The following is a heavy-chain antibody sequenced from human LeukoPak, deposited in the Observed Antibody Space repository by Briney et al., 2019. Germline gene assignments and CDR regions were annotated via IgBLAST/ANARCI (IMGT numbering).Heavy chain of an antibody. CDR1: ANSSPNYW. J-gene: IGHJ4*02. Sequence: GESLKISCKVSANSSPNYWIAWVRQMPGKGLEHMAITNADDSDPRYSPTFQGQVTISADKSINTAYLQWSSLKASDTAMYYCAIAMIRGDRYFDYWGQGTLVTVPS. CDR3: AIAMIRGDRYFDY. D-gene: IGHD3-10*01. V-gene: IGHV5-51*06. CDR2: TNADDSDP.